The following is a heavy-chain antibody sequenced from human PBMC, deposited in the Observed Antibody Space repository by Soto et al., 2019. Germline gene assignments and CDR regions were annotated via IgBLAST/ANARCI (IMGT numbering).Heavy chain of an antibody. V-gene: IGHV4-59*01. Sequence: PSETLSLTCTVSGGSISSYYWSWIRQPPGKGLEWIGYIYYSGSTNYNPSPKSRVTISVDTSKNQFSLKLSSVTAADTAVYYCARCIWSGYYPNWFDPWGQGTLVTVSS. J-gene: IGHJ5*02. CDR2: IYYSGST. CDR3: ARCIWSGYYPNWFDP. CDR1: GGSISSYY. D-gene: IGHD3-3*01.